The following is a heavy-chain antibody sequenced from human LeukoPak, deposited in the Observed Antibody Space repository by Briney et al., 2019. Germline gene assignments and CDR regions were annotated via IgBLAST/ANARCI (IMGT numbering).Heavy chain of an antibody. J-gene: IGHJ2*01. D-gene: IGHD5-12*01. CDR2: IYYSGST. CDR1: GGSISSYY. CDR3: ASTTKNSGYPPYWYFDL. V-gene: IGHV4-59*01. Sequence: PSETLSLTCTVSGGSISSYYWSWIRQPPGKGLERIGYIYYSGSTNYNPSLKRRGTISVNESKNQFSLKLSSVPAADTAVYYYASTTKNSGYPPYWYFDLWGRGTLVTVSS.